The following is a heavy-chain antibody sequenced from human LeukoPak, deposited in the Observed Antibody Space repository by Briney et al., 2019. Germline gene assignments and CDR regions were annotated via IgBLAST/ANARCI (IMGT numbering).Heavy chain of an antibody. V-gene: IGHV1-2*06. J-gene: IGHJ4*02. Sequence: ASVKVSCKASGYTFTAYYMHWVRQARGQGLEWMGRINPNSGGTNYAQKFQGRVTMTRDTSIGTAYMEVSRLRSDDTAVYYCARGPYAGCWGQGTLVTVSS. CDR3: ARGPYAGC. D-gene: IGHD2-8*01. CDR1: GYTFTAYY. CDR2: INPNSGGT.